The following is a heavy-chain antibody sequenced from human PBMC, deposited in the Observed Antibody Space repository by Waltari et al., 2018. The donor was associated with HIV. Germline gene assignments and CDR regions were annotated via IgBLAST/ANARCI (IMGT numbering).Heavy chain of an antibody. CDR3: ARSLSAVAGKALPGYFDY. Sequence: EVQLVESGGGLVQPGGSLSLSCAASGFTVSTHYMRWVRPAPGEGLEWVSVIYSGGSTYYADSVKGRFTISRDNSKNTLYLQMNSLRAEDTAVYYCARSLSAVAGKALPGYFDYWGQGTLVTVSS. CDR1: GFTVSTHY. J-gene: IGHJ4*02. CDR2: IYSGGST. V-gene: IGHV3-66*02. D-gene: IGHD6-19*01.